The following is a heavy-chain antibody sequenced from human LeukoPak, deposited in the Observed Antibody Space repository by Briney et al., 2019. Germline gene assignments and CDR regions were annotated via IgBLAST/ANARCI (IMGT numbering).Heavy chain of an antibody. V-gene: IGHV1-18*01. CDR2: ISAYNGNT. J-gene: IGHJ6*03. CDR3: ARAKPPPDCSSTSCYRHYYYYYYYMDV. D-gene: IGHD2-2*01. Sequence: ASVKVSCKASGYTFTSYGISWVRQAPGQGLEWMGWISAYNGNTNYAQKLQGRVTMTTDTSTSTAYMELRSLRSDDTAVYYWARAKPPPDCSSTSCYRHYYYYYYYMDVWGKGTTVTVSS. CDR1: GYTFTSYG.